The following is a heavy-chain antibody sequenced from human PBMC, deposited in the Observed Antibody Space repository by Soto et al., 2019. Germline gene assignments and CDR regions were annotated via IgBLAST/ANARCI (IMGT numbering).Heavy chain of an antibody. Sequence: PGGYLKISRRGSGGHFSHYWCAWVPQDPRKGLEWMGVIYPGDSNTKYSPSFEGQVTLSADKSITTAYLQLSSLKASDTAMYYCARPDCGGLHDARHCCGQGTRVT. CDR3: ARPDCGGLHDARHC. V-gene: IGHV5-51*01. D-gene: IGHD4-17*01. J-gene: IGHJ3*01. CDR1: GGHFSHYW. CDR2: IYPGDSNT.